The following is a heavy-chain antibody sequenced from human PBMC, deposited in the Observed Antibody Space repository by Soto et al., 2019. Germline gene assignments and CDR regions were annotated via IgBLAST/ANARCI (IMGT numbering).Heavy chain of an antibody. CDR1: GGSISSYY. Sequence: SETLSLTCTVSGGSISSYYWSWIRQPPGKGLEWIGYIYYSGSTNYNPSLKSRVTISVDTSKNQFSLKLSSVTAADTAVYYCARHNSWDYDGGWGQGTTVTVSS. V-gene: IGHV4-59*08. D-gene: IGHD1-7*01. J-gene: IGHJ6*02. CDR3: ARHNSWDYDGG. CDR2: IYYSGST.